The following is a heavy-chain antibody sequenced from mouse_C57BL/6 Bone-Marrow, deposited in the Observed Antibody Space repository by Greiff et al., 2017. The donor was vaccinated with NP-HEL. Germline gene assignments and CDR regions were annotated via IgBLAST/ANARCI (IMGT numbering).Heavy chain of an antibody. D-gene: IGHD3-2*02. J-gene: IGHJ3*01. CDR3: ARDTLGSSGFAWFAY. CDR2: ISYDGSN. V-gene: IGHV3-6*01. Sequence: EVQLQESGPGLVKPSQSLSLTCSVTGYSITSGYYWNWIRQFPGNELEWMGYISYDGSNNYNPSLKNRISITLDTSKNQFFLKLNSVTTEDTATYYCARDTLGSSGFAWFAYWGQGTLVTVSA. CDR1: GYSITSGYY.